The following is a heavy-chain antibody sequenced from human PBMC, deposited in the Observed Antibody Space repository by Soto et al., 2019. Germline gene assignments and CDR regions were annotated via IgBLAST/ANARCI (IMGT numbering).Heavy chain of an antibody. CDR2: ISNGGST. CDR3: ARAPVGLDTISYFDY. CDR1: GDSVSSVGFH. V-gene: IGHV4-30-4*01. D-gene: IGHD3-3*01. J-gene: IGHJ4*02. Sequence: PSETLSLTCTVSGDSVSSVGFHWAWLRRPPGKGLEWIGYISNGGSTYYRPSLESRMPMSLDATRNHYSLRLTSVTAADTAVYFCARAPVGLDTISYFDYWGQGKLVTV.